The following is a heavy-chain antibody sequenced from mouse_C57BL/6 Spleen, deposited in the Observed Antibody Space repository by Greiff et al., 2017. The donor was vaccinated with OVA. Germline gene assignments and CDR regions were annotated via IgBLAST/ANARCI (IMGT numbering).Heavy chain of an antibody. CDR1: GFTFSSYA. D-gene: IGHD1-1*01. CDR2: ISDGGSYT. Sequence: DVMLVESGGGLVKPGGSLKLSCAASGFTFSSYAMSWVRQTPEKRLEWVATISDGGSYTYYPDNVKGRFTISRDHAKNNLYLQMSHLKSEDTAMYYCAREQDGSSDYWGQGTTLTVSS. J-gene: IGHJ2*01. CDR3: AREQDGSSDY. V-gene: IGHV5-4*01.